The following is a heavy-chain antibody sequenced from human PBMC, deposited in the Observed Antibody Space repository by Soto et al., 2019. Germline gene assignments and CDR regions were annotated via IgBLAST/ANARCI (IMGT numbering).Heavy chain of an antibody. CDR2: IYYSGST. CDR3: ARSLAARPRQLVDY. D-gene: IGHD6-6*01. Sequence: SETLSLTCTVSGGSISSSSSYWGWIRQPPGKGLEWIGSIYYSGSTYYNPSLKSRVTISVDTSKNQFSLKLSSVTAADTAVYYCARSLAARPRQLVDYWGQGTLVTVSS. V-gene: IGHV4-39*01. CDR1: GGSISSSSSY. J-gene: IGHJ4*02.